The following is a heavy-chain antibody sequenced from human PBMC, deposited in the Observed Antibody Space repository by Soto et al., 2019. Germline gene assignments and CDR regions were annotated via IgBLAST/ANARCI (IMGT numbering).Heavy chain of an antibody. CDR3: ASTILTHRDDSSSPFQH. CDR2: ISYDGSNK. J-gene: IGHJ1*01. Sequence: GGSLRLSCAASGFTFSSYAMHWVRQAPGKGLEWVAVISYDGSNKYYADSVKGRFTISRDNSKKTLYLQMNSLRAEDTAVYYCASTILTHRDDSSSPFQHWGQGTLVTVSS. CDR1: GFTFSSYA. V-gene: IGHV3-30-3*01. D-gene: IGHD3-22*01.